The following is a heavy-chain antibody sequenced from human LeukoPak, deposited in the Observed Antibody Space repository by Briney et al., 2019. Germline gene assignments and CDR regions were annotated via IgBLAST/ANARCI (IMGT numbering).Heavy chain of an antibody. CDR2: IDPSDSYT. Sequence: GESLKISCKGSGYIFTSYWISWVRQMPGKGLEWMGRIDPSDSYTNYSPSFQGHVTISADKSISTAYLQWSSLKASDTAMYYCARHGQGYCSGGSCKNWFDPWGQGTLVTVSS. CDR1: GYIFTSYW. CDR3: ARHGQGYCSGGSCKNWFDP. D-gene: IGHD2-15*01. J-gene: IGHJ5*02. V-gene: IGHV5-10-1*01.